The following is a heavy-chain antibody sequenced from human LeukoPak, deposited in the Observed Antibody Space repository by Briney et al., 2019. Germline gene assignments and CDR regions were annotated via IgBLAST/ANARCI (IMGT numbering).Heavy chain of an antibody. CDR3: ARDHEPLGYYGSGSHLLGY. CDR2: ISYDGSNK. V-gene: IGHV3-30-3*01. Sequence: QSGGSLRLSCAASGFTFSSYAMHWVRQAPGKGLEWVAVISYDGSNKYYADSVKGRFTISRDNSKNTLYLQMNSLRAEDTAVYYCARDHEPLGYYGSGSHLLGYWGQGTLVTVSS. J-gene: IGHJ4*02. CDR1: GFTFSSYA. D-gene: IGHD3-10*01.